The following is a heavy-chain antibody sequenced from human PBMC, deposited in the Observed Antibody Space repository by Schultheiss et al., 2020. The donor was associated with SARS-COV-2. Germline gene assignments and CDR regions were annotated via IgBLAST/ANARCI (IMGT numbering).Heavy chain of an antibody. Sequence: SETLSLTCAVYGGSFSDYYWSWIRQHPGKGLEWIGYIYYSGSTYYNPSLKSRVTISVDTSKNQFSLKLSSVTAADTAVYYCARGLYEDSIYYYYGMDVWGQGTTVTVSS. CDR3: ARGLYEDSIYYYYGMDV. J-gene: IGHJ6*02. CDR1: GGSFSDYY. CDR2: IYYSGST. V-gene: IGHV4-31*11. D-gene: IGHD5/OR15-5a*01.